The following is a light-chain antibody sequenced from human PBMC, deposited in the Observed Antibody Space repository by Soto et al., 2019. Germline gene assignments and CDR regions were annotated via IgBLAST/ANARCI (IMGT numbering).Light chain of an antibody. CDR3: QQSYSTPFS. CDR2: AAS. J-gene: IGKJ3*01. V-gene: IGKV1-39*01. Sequence: DIQMTQSPSSLSTYAGDRVTITCRASQNISSYLNWYQQKPGKTPKLLIYAASSLQSGVPSTFSGSGSGTDFTLTISSLQPEDFATYYCQQSYSTPFSFGPGTKVDIK. CDR1: QNISSY.